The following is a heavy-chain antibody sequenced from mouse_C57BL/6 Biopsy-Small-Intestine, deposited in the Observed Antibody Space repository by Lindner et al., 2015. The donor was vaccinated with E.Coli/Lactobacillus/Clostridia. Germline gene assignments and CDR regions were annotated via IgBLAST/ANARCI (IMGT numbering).Heavy chain of an antibody. CDR3: ARRPGTSYFEY. CDR1: GFTFSDFG. D-gene: IGHD4-1*01. J-gene: IGHJ2*01. CDR2: ISRGSSTI. V-gene: IGHV5-17*01. Sequence: VQLQESGGGLVKPGGSLKLSCAASGFTFSDFGMHWVRQAPEKGLEWVAYISRGSSTIYYADTVKGRLTISRDNAKNTLFLLLTSLRSEDTATYYCARRPGTSYFEYWGQGTTLTVSS.